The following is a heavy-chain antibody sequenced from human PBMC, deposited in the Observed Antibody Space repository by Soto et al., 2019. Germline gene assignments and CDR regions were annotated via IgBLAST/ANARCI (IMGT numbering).Heavy chain of an antibody. J-gene: IGHJ5*02. Sequence: PGGSLRLSCAASGFTFSSYGMHWVRQAPGKGLEWVAVISYDGSNKYYADSVKGRFTISRDNSKNTLYLQMNSLRAEDTAVYYCAKDKYSGSYPDHNWFDPWGQGTLVTVSS. CDR2: ISYDGSNK. CDR1: GFTFSSYG. CDR3: AKDKYSGSYPDHNWFDP. V-gene: IGHV3-30*18. D-gene: IGHD1-26*01.